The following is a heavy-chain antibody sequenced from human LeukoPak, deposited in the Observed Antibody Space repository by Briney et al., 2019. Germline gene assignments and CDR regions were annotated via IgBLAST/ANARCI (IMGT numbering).Heavy chain of an antibody. J-gene: IGHJ5*02. Sequence: ASVKVSCKASGYTFTSYGISWVRQAPGQGLEWMGLINPRGTATRYAESFQGRLTLTWDLSTSTDYMELSSLRSDDTAVYFCARDTSEGDYAWWFDPWGQGTLVTVAS. V-gene: IGHV1-46*01. CDR1: GYTFTSYG. CDR2: INPRGTAT. CDR3: ARDTSEGDYAWWFDP. D-gene: IGHD3-16*01.